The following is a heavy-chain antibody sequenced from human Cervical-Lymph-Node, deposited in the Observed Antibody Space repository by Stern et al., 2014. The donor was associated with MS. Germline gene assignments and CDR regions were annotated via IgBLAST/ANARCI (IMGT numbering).Heavy chain of an antibody. D-gene: IGHD4-23*01. CDR2: INHSGST. CDR3: ARGGGGKGFDP. V-gene: IGHV4-34*01. Sequence: QVQLQQWGAGLLKPSETLSLTCAVYGGSFSGYYWSWIRQPPGKGLEWIGEINHSGSTNYNPSLKSRVTISVDTSKNQFSLKLSSVTAADTAVYYCARGGGGKGFDPWGQGTLVTVSS. CDR1: GGSFSGYY. J-gene: IGHJ5*02.